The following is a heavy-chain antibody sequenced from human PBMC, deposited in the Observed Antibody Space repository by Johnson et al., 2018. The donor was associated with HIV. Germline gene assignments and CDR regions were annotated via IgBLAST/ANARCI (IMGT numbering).Heavy chain of an antibody. CDR1: GFTFSSYA. D-gene: IGHD6-19*01. V-gene: IGHV3-23*04. CDR3: AREDGSGWSTRGDDAFDI. Sequence: VQLVESGGGLVQPGGSLRLSCAASGFTFSSYAMSWVRQAPGKGLEWVSAISGSGGSTYYADSVKGRFTISRDNSKNTLYLQMNSLRAEATAVYYCAREDGSGWSTRGDDAFDIWGQGTMVTVSS. CDR2: ISGSGGST. J-gene: IGHJ3*02.